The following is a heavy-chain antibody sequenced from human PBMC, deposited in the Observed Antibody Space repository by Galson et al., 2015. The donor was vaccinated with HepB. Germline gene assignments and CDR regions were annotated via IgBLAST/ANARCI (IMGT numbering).Heavy chain of an antibody. CDR3: ARDYEGVAGHNGGGY. D-gene: IGHD6-19*01. V-gene: IGHV1-46*01. CDR1: GYTFTSYY. CDR2: INPSGGST. Sequence: SVKVSCKASGYTFTSYYMHWVRQAPGQGLEWMGIINPSGGSTSYAQKFQGRVTMTRDTSTSTVYMELSSLRSEDTAVYYCARDYEGVAGHNGGGYWGQGTLVTVSS. J-gene: IGHJ4*02.